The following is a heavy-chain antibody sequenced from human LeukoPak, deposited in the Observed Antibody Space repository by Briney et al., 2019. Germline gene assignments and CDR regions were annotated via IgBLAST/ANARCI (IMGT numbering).Heavy chain of an antibody. V-gene: IGHV1-3*01. Sequence: ASVKVSCKASGYTFTSYAMHWVRQAPGQRLEWMGWINAGNGNTKYSQKLQGRVTITRDTSASTAYMELSSLRSEDTAVYYCARYGEMATITPWGQGTLVTVSS. D-gene: IGHD5-24*01. CDR2: INAGNGNT. CDR1: GYTFTSYA. J-gene: IGHJ5*02. CDR3: ARYGEMATITP.